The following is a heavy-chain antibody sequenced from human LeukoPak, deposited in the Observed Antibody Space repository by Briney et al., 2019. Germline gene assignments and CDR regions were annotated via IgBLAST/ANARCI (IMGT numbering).Heavy chain of an antibody. V-gene: IGHV3-23*01. CDR3: AGGLYTSSWYWAD. CDR1: GFSFSNYA. D-gene: IGHD6-13*01. J-gene: IGHJ4*02. CDR2: ISTSGGNT. Sequence: GGSLRLSCAASGFSFSNYAMNWVRQAPGMGLEWVSTISTSGGNTYYADSVKGRFTISRDNSNNTLYLHMNSLSAEDTAVYYCAGGLYTSSWYWADWGQGTLVTVSS.